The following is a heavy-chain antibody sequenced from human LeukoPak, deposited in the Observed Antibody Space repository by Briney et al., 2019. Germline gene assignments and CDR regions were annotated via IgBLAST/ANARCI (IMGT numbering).Heavy chain of an antibody. D-gene: IGHD2-2*03. J-gene: IGHJ4*02. CDR3: AKHGYCSGISCFFDF. Sequence: PGGSLRLSCAASGFTFSSYVMSWVRQAPGKGLEWVSGISGSGPYTFYTDSVKGRFTISRDSSKNTLYLQMNSLRAEDTALYYCAKHGYCSGISCFFDFWGQGTLVTVSS. V-gene: IGHV3-23*01. CDR2: ISGSGPYT. CDR1: GFTFSSYV.